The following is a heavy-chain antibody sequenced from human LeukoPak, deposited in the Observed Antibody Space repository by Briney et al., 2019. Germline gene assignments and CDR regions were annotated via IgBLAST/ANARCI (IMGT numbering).Heavy chain of an antibody. CDR1: GYSFTSYW. CDR3: AKTLAVADTDAFDI. V-gene: IGHV5-51*01. Sequence: GESLKISCKNSGYSFTSYWIGWVRQMPGKGLEWMGIIYPGDSDTRYSPSFQGQVTISADKSISTAYLQWRSLKASDTAMYYCAKTLAVADTDAFDIWGQGTMVTVSS. D-gene: IGHD6-19*01. J-gene: IGHJ3*02. CDR2: IYPGDSDT.